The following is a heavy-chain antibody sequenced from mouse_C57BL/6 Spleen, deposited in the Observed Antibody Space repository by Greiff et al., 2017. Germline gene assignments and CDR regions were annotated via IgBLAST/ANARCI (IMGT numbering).Heavy chain of an antibody. CDR3: ARRGRRYFGV. V-gene: IGHV1-50*01. D-gene: IGHD1-1*02. CDR2: IDPSDSYT. CDR1: GYTFTSYW. Sequence: QVQLQQPGAELVKPGASVKLSCKASGYTFTSYWMQWVKQRPGQGLEWIGEIDPSDSYTNYNQKFKGKATLTVDTSSSTAYMQLSSLPSEDSAVYSGARRGRRYFGVWGTGTTVTVSS. J-gene: IGHJ1*03.